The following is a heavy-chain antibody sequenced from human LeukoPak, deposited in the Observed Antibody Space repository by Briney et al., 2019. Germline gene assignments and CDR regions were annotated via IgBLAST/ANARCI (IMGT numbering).Heavy chain of an antibody. V-gene: IGHV1-69*05. Sequence: SVKVSCKASGGTFSSYAISWVRQAPGQGLEWMGGIIPIFGTANYAQKFQGRVTITTDESTSTAYMELSSLRSEDTAVYYCARDYTPDSSSLSAFDIWGQGTMVTVSS. CDR3: ARDYTPDSSSLSAFDI. CDR1: GGTFSSYA. J-gene: IGHJ3*02. CDR2: IIPIFGTA. D-gene: IGHD3-22*01.